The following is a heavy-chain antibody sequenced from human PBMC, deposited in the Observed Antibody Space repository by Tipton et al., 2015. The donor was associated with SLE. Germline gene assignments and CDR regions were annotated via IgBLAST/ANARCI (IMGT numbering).Heavy chain of an antibody. CDR2: ISYDGSNK. J-gene: IGHJ4*02. CDR1: GFTFSSYG. D-gene: IGHD3-3*01. Sequence: SLRLSCAASGFTFSSYGMHWVRQAPGKGLEWVAIISYDGSNKYYADSVKGRFTISRDNSKNTLYLQMNSLRAEDTAVYYCAKGRVFGVVTYFDYWGQGTLVTVSS. V-gene: IGHV3-30*18. CDR3: AKGRVFGVVTYFDY.